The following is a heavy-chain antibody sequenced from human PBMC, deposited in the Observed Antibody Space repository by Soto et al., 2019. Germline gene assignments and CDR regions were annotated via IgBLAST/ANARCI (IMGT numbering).Heavy chain of an antibody. J-gene: IGHJ4*02. CDR3: AKVGVWGSTVDYFDY. Sequence: EVQLLESGGGLVQPGGSLRLSCAASGFTFSSYAMSWVRQAPGKGLEWVSAISGSGGSTYYADSVKGRFTISRDNSKNTLYLQMNSLRAEDTAVFYCAKVGVWGSTVDYFDYWGQGTLVTVSS. D-gene: IGHD3-16*01. V-gene: IGHV3-23*01. CDR2: ISGSGGST. CDR1: GFTFSSYA.